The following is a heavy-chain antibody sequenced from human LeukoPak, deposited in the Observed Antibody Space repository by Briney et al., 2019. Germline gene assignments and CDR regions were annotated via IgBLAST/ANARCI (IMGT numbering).Heavy chain of an antibody. J-gene: IGHJ4*02. Sequence: PSETLSLTCAVYGGSFSGCYWRWIRQPPGKGLEWIGEISHSGSTNYNPSLKSRVTISIDTSKNQFSLKLSSVTAADTAVYYCARGLGYDFWSGYYRRFYFDYWGQGTLVTVSS. V-gene: IGHV4-34*01. CDR2: ISHSGST. CDR3: ARGLGYDFWSGYYRRFYFDY. D-gene: IGHD3-3*01. CDR1: GGSFSGCY.